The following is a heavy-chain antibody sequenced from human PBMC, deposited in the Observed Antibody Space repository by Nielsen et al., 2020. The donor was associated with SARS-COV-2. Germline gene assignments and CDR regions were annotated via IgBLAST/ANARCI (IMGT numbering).Heavy chain of an antibody. Sequence: SVKVSCKASGGTFSSYAISWVRQAPGQGLEWMGGIIPIFGTANYAQKFQGRVTITADESTSTAYMELSSLRSEDTAVYYCARAPSGYSGYDLHYYGMDVWGQGTTVTVSS. V-gene: IGHV1-69*13. CDR3: ARAPSGYSGYDLHYYGMDV. J-gene: IGHJ6*02. CDR2: IIPIFGTA. CDR1: GGTFSSYA. D-gene: IGHD5-12*01.